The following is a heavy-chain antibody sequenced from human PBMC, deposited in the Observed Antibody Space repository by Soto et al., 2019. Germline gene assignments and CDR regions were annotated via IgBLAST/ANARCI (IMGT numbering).Heavy chain of an antibody. J-gene: IGHJ4*02. CDR2: IYYIGST. CDR1: GGSISSGDYY. CDR3: ASVTIFGVGALGY. Sequence: SETLSLTCTVSGGSISSGDYYWSWIRQPPGKGLEWIGYIYYIGSTYYNPSLKSRVTISVDTSKNQFSLKLSSVTAADTAVYYCASVTIFGVGALGYWGQGTLVTVSS. D-gene: IGHD3-3*01. V-gene: IGHV4-30-4*01.